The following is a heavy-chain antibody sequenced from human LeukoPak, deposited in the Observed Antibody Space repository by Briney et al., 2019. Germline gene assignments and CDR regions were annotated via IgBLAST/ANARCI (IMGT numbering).Heavy chain of an antibody. CDR1: GGSISSYY. V-gene: IGHV4-59*01. D-gene: IGHD3-10*01. Sequence: SETLSLTCTVSGGSISSYYWSWIRQSPEKGLECIGYIHYTGSTNYNPSLKSRVTISVETSKNQFSLKLKSVTAADTAVYYCARGGYYGSGNDFRFDPWGQGTLVTVSS. CDR2: IHYTGST. CDR3: ARGGYYGSGNDFRFDP. J-gene: IGHJ5*02.